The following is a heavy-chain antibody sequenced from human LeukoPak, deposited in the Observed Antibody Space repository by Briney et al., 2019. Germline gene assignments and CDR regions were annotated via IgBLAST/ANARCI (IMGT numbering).Heavy chain of an antibody. J-gene: IGHJ4*02. D-gene: IGHD2-21*02. CDR1: GFTFSSYV. Sequence: PGGSLRLSCAASGFTFSSYVMNWVRQAPGKGLEWVSSISSSSNNIYYADSVKGRFTISRDNAKNSLYLQMNSLRVDDTAVYYCARGGKMTARHWGQGTLVTVSS. CDR2: ISSSSNNI. CDR3: ARGGKMTARH. V-gene: IGHV3-21*01.